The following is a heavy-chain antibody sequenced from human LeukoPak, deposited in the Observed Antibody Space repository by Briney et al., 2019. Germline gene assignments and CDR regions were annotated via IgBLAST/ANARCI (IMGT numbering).Heavy chain of an antibody. D-gene: IGHD5-12*01. J-gene: IGHJ6*03. Sequence: GGSLRLSCAASGFTFSTYWMHWVRQAPGKGLVWVSRINRDGSSTRYADSVKGRFTISRDNAKNSLYLQMNSLRAEDTAVYYCARVRYSGYGYYYYYYMDVWGKGTTVTISS. CDR2: INRDGSST. CDR1: GFTFSTYW. CDR3: ARVRYSGYGYYYYYYMDV. V-gene: IGHV3-74*01.